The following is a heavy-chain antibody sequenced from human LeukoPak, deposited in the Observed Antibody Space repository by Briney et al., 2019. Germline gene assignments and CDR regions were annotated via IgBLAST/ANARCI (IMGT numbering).Heavy chain of an antibody. D-gene: IGHD3-22*01. V-gene: IGHV3-23*01. CDR2: ISGSGGST. J-gene: IGHJ4*02. CDR1: GFTFSSYA. Sequence: GGSLRLSCAASGFTFSSYAMSWVRQAPGKGLEWVSAISGSGGSTYYADSVKGRFTISRDNSKNTLYLQMNSLRAEDTAVYYCAKPVGLYYYDSSGIDYWGQGTLVTVSS. CDR3: AKPVGLYYYDSSGIDY.